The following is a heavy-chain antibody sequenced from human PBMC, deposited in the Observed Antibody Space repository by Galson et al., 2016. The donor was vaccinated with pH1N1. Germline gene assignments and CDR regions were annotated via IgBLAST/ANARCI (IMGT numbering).Heavy chain of an antibody. D-gene: IGHD4-17*01. V-gene: IGHV3-74*01. CDR1: GFTFSGYW. CDR3: VRAPLGDDGY. CDR2: INIDGTII. Sequence: SLRLSCAGSGFTFSGYWMHWIRQGPEKGLVWAARINIDGTIITYADSVKGRFTISRDNAKNTLYLQMNSLSAEDTAVYYCVRAPLGDDGYWGQGTLVTVSS. J-gene: IGHJ4*02.